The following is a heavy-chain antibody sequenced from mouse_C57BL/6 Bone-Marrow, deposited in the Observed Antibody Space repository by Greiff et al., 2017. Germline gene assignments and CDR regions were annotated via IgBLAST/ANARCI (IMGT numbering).Heavy chain of an antibody. CDR2: IDPSDSYT. V-gene: IGHV1-69*01. Sequence: QVQLQQPGAELVMPGASVKLSCKASGYTFTSYWMHWVKQRPGQGLEWIGEIDPSDSYTNYNQKVKGKSTLTVDKSSSTAYMQLSSLTSEDSAVYYCASHSYYYAMDYWGQGTSVTVSS. CDR1: GYTFTSYW. CDR3: ASHSYYYAMDY. J-gene: IGHJ4*01.